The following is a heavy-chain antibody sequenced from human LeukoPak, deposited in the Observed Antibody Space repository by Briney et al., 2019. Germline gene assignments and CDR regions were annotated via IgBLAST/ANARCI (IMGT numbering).Heavy chain of an antibody. CDR2: IDHSGST. Sequence: SETLSLTCAVYGGSFSGYYWSWIRQPPGKGLQWIGEIDHSGSTNYNPSLKSRVTISVDTSKNQFSLKLSSVTAADTAVYYCARITLGYCSSTSCYSPTDYWGQGTLVTVSS. CDR1: GGSFSGYY. D-gene: IGHD2-2*02. J-gene: IGHJ4*02. V-gene: IGHV4-34*01. CDR3: ARITLGYCSSTSCYSPTDY.